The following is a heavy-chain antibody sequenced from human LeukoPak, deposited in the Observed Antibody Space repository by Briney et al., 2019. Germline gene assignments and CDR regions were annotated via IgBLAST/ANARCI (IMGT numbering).Heavy chain of an antibody. V-gene: IGHV4-59*01. CDR1: GGSISSYY. CDR3: ARDPGYSNSWSNFDY. J-gene: IGHJ4*02. D-gene: IGHD6-13*01. CDR2: IYYSGST. Sequence: SSETLSLTCTVSGGSISSYYWSWIRQPPGRGLEWIGYIYYSGSTNYNPSLKSRVTISIDTSKNQFSLKLSPVTAADTAVYYCARDPGYSNSWSNFDYWGQGTLVTVSS.